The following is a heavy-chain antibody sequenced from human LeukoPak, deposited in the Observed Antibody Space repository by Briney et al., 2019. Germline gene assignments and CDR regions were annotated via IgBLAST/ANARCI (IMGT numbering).Heavy chain of an antibody. CDR2: ISGSGGST. D-gene: IGHD3-16*01. V-gene: IGHV3-23*01. CDR1: GFTFSSYA. J-gene: IGHJ2*01. Sequence: GGSLRLSCATSGFTFSSYAMSWVRQAPGKGLEWVSAISGSGGSTYYPDSVKGRFTISRDNSKNTLYLQMNSLRAEDTAVYYCARDGGTDTHDWYFDLWGRGTQVTVSS. CDR3: ARDGGTDTHDWYFDL.